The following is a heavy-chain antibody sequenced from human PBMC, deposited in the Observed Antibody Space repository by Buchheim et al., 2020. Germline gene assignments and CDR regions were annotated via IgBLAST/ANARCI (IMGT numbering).Heavy chain of an antibody. CDR3: ARGRRNYSRGWFDP. V-gene: IGHV4-59*01. J-gene: IGHJ5*01. CDR1: GDSLNSYY. CDR2: IFYSGST. Sequence: QVQLQESGPGLVKPSETLSLTCSVFGDSLNSYYWSWIRQPPGKELEWIGYIFYSGSTYYRPSLRSRAFISVDTSRNQFSLRLRSVTAADTAVYYCARGRRNYSRGWFDPWGQGT. D-gene: IGHD6-13*01.